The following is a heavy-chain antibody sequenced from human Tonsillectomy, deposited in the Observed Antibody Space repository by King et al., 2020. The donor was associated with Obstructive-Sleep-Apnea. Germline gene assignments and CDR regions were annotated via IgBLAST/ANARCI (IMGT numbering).Heavy chain of an antibody. D-gene: IGHD6-13*01. CDR2: IYYSGST. Sequence: QLQESGPGLVKPSETLSLTCTVSGGSISSYYWSWIRQPPGKGLEWIGYIYYSGSTNYNPSLKSRVTISVDTSKNQFSLKLSSVTAADTAVYYCARPRSGEDSSSWFGGVYWYFDLWGRGTLVTVSS. CDR1: GGSISSYY. CDR3: ARPRSGEDSSSWFGGVYWYFDL. V-gene: IGHV4-59*08. J-gene: IGHJ2*01.